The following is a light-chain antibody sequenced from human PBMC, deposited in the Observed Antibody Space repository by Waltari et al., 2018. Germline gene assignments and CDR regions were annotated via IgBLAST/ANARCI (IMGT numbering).Light chain of an antibody. CDR1: QSRVHTDGNTY. CDR3: RQGSHKPRT. Sequence: DVVMTQSPLSLPVSLGQPASIPCSSSQSRVHTDGNTYLNWCQQRPGQPPRRLIYKISRQEARGPDRMSGSGSGTNFTLKISRVVAEDVGVYYCRQGSHKPRTFGQGTKLEI. V-gene: IGKV2-30*02. CDR2: KIS. J-gene: IGKJ2*02.